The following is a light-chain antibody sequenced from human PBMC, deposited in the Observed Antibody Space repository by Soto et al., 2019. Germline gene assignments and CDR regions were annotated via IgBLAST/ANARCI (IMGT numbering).Light chain of an antibody. CDR1: QSVSNN. Sequence: TVMTQSLSTLSVSPGETETLSCRASQSVSNNLAWYQQKPGQAPRLLIYGASSRATGIPDRFSGSGSGTEFTLTISRLEPEDFAVYYCQQYGSSLWTFGQGTKLDIK. J-gene: IGKJ1*01. V-gene: IGKV3-20*01. CDR3: QQYGSSLWT. CDR2: GAS.